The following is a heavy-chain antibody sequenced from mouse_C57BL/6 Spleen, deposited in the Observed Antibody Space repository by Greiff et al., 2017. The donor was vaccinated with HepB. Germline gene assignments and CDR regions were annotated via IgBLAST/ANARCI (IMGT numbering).Heavy chain of an antibody. Sequence: EVKLMESGGDLVKPGGSLKLSCAASGFTFSSYGMSWVRQTPDKRLEWVATISSGGSYTYYPDSVKGRFTISRDNAKNTLYLQMSSLKSEDTAMYYCARHRGYYGSSINAMDYWGQGTSVTVSS. J-gene: IGHJ4*01. CDR2: ISSGGSYT. CDR1: GFTFSSYG. CDR3: ARHRGYYGSSINAMDY. V-gene: IGHV5-6*01. D-gene: IGHD1-1*01.